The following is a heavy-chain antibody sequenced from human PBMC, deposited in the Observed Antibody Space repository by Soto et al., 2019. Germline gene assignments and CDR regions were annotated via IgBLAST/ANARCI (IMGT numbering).Heavy chain of an antibody. V-gene: IGHV1-69*13. J-gene: IGHJ6*02. Sequence: VASVKVSCKASGGTFSSYAISWVRQAPGQGLEWMGGIIPIFGTANYAQKFQGRVTITADESTSTAYMELSSLRSEDTAVYYCARDRITGTTYYYYGMDVWGQGTTVTVSS. CDR2: IIPIFGTA. D-gene: IGHD1-7*01. CDR3: ARDRITGTTYYYYGMDV. CDR1: GGTFSSYA.